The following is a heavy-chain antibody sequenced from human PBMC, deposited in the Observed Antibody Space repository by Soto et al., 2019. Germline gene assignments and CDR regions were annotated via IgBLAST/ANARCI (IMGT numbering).Heavy chain of an antibody. Sequence: EVQLVESGGGLVQPGGSLRLSCAASGFTFRAHSMDWVRQAPGKGLEWITRTTNNPNTYTTAYAPTVKARFPASRDDSKSSLYLQMDSPKTEDPGVYYCAGATSTSLECWGHGPLVTVSS. CDR1: GFTFRAHS. V-gene: IGHV3-72*01. CDR2: TTNNPNTYTT. CDR3: AGATSTSLEC. J-gene: IGHJ4*01. D-gene: IGHD1-1*01.